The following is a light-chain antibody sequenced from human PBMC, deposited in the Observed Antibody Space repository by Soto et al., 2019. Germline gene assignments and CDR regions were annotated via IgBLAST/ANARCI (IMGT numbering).Light chain of an antibody. CDR3: QQYSNSPPLT. J-gene: IGKJ4*01. CDR2: GAS. V-gene: IGKV3-20*01. CDR1: QSVSSN. Sequence: EIVMTQSPATLSVSPGESATLSCRASQSVSSNLAWYQQKRGQSPRLLIYGASSRATGIPDRLSGSGSGTDFTLNISRLEPEDCAVYYCQQYSNSPPLTFGRGTKVDI.